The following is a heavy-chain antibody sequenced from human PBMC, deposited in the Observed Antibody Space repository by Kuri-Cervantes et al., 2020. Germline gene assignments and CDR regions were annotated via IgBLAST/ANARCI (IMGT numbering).Heavy chain of an antibody. CDR2: IIPIFGTA. CDR3: AKETSRISIVGHFHH. CDR1: GGTFSSYA. J-gene: IGHJ1*01. Sequence: SVKVSCKASGGTFSSYAISWVRQAPGQGLEWMGGIIPIFGTANYAQKFQGRVTITADESTSTAYMELSSLRSEDTAVYYCAKETSRISIVGHFHHWGQGTLVTVSS. V-gene: IGHV1-69*13. D-gene: IGHD1-26*01.